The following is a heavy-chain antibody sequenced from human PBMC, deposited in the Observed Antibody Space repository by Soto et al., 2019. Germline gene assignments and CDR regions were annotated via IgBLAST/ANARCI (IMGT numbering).Heavy chain of an antibody. CDR1: GGSISSYY. CDR2: IYYSGST. V-gene: IGHV4-59*01. CDR3: ARGSVIYGMDV. J-gene: IGHJ6*02. Sequence: SETLSLTCTVSGGSISSYYWSWIRQPPGKGLEWIGYIYYSGSTNYNPSLKSRVTISVDTSKNQFSLKLSSVTAADTAVYYCARGSVIYGMDVWGQGTKVTVSS. D-gene: IGHD3-10*01.